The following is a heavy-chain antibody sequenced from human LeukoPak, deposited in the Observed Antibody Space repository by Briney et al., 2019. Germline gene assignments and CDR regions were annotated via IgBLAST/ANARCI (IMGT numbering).Heavy chain of an antibody. Sequence: SETLSLTCTVSGGSISSYYWSWIRQPAGKGLEWIGRIYTSGSTNYNPSLKSRVTMSVDTSKNQFSLKLSSVTAADTAVYYCAREDWYYYDSSGYYRFDYWGQGTLVNVSS. CDR2: IYTSGST. D-gene: IGHD3-22*01. J-gene: IGHJ4*02. V-gene: IGHV4-4*07. CDR1: GGSISSYY. CDR3: AREDWYYYDSSGYYRFDY.